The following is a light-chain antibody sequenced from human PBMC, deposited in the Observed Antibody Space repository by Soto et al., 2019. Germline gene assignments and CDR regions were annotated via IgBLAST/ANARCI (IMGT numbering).Light chain of an antibody. CDR1: SNDVGGYNY. V-gene: IGLV2-11*01. CDR3: CSYSGSYTGV. J-gene: IGLJ3*02. CDR2: DVN. Sequence: QSVLTQPRSVSGSPGQSVTISCTGTSNDVGGYNYVSWYQQHPGKAPKLMIYDVNKRPSGVPDRFSASKSGNTASLTISGLQAEDEADYYCCSYSGSYTGVFGGGTKLTVL.